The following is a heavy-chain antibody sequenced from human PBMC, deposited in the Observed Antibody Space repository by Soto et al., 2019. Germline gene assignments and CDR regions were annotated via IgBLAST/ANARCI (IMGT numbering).Heavy chain of an antibody. CDR1: GFTFSSYW. J-gene: IGHJ4*02. CDR3: GRDLRDWDSGSYSYDY. Sequence: GGSLRLSCAASGFTFSSYWMSWVRQAPGKGLEWVANIKQDGGEKNYVDSVKGRFTISRDSAKKSLYLQMNSLRAEDTAVYYCGRDLRDWDSGSYSYDYWGQGTLVTVSS. D-gene: IGHD1-26*01. V-gene: IGHV3-7*04. CDR2: IKQDGGEK.